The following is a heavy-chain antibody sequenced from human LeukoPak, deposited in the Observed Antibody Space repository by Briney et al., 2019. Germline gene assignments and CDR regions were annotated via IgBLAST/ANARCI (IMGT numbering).Heavy chain of an antibody. CDR1: GGSFSGYY. CDR2: INHSGST. V-gene: IGHV4-34*01. Sequence: SETLSLTCAVYGGSFSGYYWSWIRQPPGKGLEWIGEINHSGSTNYNPSLKSRVTISVDTSKNQFSLKLSSVTAADTAVYYCASFIAAAGTGGWFDPWGQGTLVTVSS. D-gene: IGHD6-13*01. J-gene: IGHJ5*02. CDR3: ASFIAAAGTGGWFDP.